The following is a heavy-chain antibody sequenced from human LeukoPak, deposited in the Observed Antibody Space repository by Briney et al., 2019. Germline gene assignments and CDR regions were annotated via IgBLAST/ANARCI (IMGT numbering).Heavy chain of an antibody. CDR3: VKDPYGAGNYFGF. CDR2: ISGSGGST. D-gene: IGHD4/OR15-4a*01. V-gene: IGHV3-23*01. CDR1: GFTFSSYA. J-gene: IGHJ4*02. Sequence: PGGSLRLSCAASGFTFSSYAMSWVRQAPGKGLEWVSAISGSGGSTYYADSVKGRFTISRDNSKNTLYLQMNSLRAKDPAVYYCVKDPYGAGNYFGFGCQGPLVTVSS.